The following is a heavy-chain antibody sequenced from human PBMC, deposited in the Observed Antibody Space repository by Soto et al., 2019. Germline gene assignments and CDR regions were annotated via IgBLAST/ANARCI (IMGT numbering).Heavy chain of an antibody. CDR3: AAEVVVAATIGFDP. D-gene: IGHD2-15*01. J-gene: IGHJ5*02. V-gene: IGHV1-58*02. Sequence: SVKVSCKASGFTFTSSAMQWVRQARGQRLEWIGWIVVGSGNTNYAQKFQERVTITRDMSTSTAYMELSSLRSEDTAVYYCAAEVVVAATIGFDPWGQGTLVTVSS. CDR1: GFTFTSSA. CDR2: IVVGSGNT.